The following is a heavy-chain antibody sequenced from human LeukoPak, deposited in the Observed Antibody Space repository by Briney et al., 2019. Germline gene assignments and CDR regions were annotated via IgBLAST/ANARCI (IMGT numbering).Heavy chain of an antibody. V-gene: IGHV1-69*04. Sequence: SVKVSCKASGGTFSSYTISWVRQAPGQGLEWMGRIIPILGIANYAQKFQGRVTITADKSTSTAYMELSSLRSEDTAVYYCAREWVDNYDSSGYYYPITFDYWGQGTLVTVSS. CDR2: IIPILGIA. D-gene: IGHD3-22*01. J-gene: IGHJ4*02. CDR1: GGTFSSYT. CDR3: AREWVDNYDSSGYYYPITFDY.